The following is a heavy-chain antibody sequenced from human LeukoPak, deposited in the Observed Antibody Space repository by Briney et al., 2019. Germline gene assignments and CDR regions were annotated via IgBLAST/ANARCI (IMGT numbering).Heavy chain of an antibody. CDR1: GGSISSYY. Sequence: SETLSLTCTVSGGSISSYYWSWIRQPAGKGLEWIGYIYYSGSTYYNPSLKSRVTISVDTSKNQFSLKLSSVTAADTAVYYCARATRYFDWSALIDYWGQGTLVTVSS. J-gene: IGHJ4*02. CDR2: IYYSGST. CDR3: ARATRYFDWSALIDY. D-gene: IGHD3-9*01. V-gene: IGHV4-59*06.